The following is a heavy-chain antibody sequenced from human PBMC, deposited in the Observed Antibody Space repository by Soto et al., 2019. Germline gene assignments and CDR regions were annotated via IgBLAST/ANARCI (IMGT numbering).Heavy chain of an antibody. CDR1: GFTFNSYW. CDR2: INGDGSTT. J-gene: IGHJ4*02. CDR3: ARGGSGAFYLDA. V-gene: IGHV3-74*01. Sequence: EVQLVESGGGLVQPGGSLRLSCAASGFTFNSYWIHWVRQAPGEGLVWVSRINGDGSTTNYADSVKGRFASSRDNAKNTLYLQMNSLRAEDTAVYYCARGGSGAFYLDAWGQGTLVPVSS. D-gene: IGHD3-10*01.